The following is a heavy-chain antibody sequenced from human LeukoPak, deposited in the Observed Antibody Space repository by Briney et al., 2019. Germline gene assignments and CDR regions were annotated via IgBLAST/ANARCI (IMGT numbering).Heavy chain of an antibody. CDR2: ISSRTSYT. Sequence: GGSLRLSCAASGFTFSDYYMSWIRQAPGKGLEWVSYISSRTSYTDYADSVKGRFTISRDNAKNSLYLQMNSLRAEGTAVFYCARGYQLLSNWGQGTLVTVSS. CDR1: GFTFSDYY. D-gene: IGHD2-2*01. CDR3: ARGYQLLSN. V-gene: IGHV3-11*06. J-gene: IGHJ4*02.